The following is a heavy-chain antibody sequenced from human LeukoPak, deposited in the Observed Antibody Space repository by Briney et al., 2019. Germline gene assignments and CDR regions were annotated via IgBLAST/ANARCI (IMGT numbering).Heavy chain of an antibody. Sequence: GGSLRLSCAATGFTFSNYGMNWVRQAPGKGLEWVSGISGSGDTTYYADSVKGRFTISRDNSKNTLYLQMNSLRAEDTAVYYCAKDVSWGSYITWGQGSLVTVSS. D-gene: IGHD3-16*01. CDR3: AKDVSWGSYIT. CDR2: ISGSGDTT. CDR1: GFTFSNYG. J-gene: IGHJ5*02. V-gene: IGHV3-23*01.